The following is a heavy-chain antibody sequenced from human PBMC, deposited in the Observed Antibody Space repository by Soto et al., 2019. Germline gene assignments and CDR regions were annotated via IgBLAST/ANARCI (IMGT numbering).Heavy chain of an antibody. D-gene: IGHD3-22*01. CDR1: GYTFTSYG. V-gene: IGHV1-18*01. CDR2: ISAYNGNT. CDR3: ARAYYYDSSGYYDLDY. Sequence: ASVKVSCKASGYTFTSYGISWVRQAPGQGLEWMGWISAYNGNTNYAQKLQGRVTMTTDTSTSTAYMELRSLRSDDTAVYYCARAYYYDSSGYYDLDYWGQGTLVTVSS. J-gene: IGHJ4*02.